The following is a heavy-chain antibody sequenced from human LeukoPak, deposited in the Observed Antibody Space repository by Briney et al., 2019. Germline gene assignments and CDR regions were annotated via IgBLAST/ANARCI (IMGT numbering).Heavy chain of an antibody. J-gene: IGHJ4*02. V-gene: IGHV1-46*01. CDR1: GYTFTSYY. Sequence: GASVKVSCKASGYTFTSYYMHWVRQAPGQGLEWMGIINPSGGSTSYAQKFQGRVTMTRDMSTSTVYMELSSLRSEDTAVYYCARGGSLVVVVAATPGSFDYWGQGTLVTVSS. CDR2: INPSGGST. D-gene: IGHD2-15*01. CDR3: ARGGSLVVVVAATPGSFDY.